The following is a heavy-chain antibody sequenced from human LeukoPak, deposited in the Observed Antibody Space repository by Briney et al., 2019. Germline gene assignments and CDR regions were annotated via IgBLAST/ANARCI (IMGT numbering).Heavy chain of an antibody. J-gene: IGHJ4*02. Sequence: ASVKVSCKASGYTFTGYYMHWVRQAPGQGLEWMGWINPNSGGTNYAQKFQGWVTMTRGTSISTAYMELSRLRSDDTAVYYCARGRYSYGSIDRYYFDYWGQGSLVTVSS. D-gene: IGHD5-18*01. CDR3: ARGRYSYGSIDRYYFDY. CDR1: GYTFTGYY. V-gene: IGHV1-2*04. CDR2: INPNSGGT.